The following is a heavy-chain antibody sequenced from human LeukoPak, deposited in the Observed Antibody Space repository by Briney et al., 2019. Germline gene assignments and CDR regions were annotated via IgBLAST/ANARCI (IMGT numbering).Heavy chain of an antibody. CDR3: AKEITRPYYDFWSGYDY. Sequence: GGSLRLSCAASGFTFSSYSMNWVRQAPGKGLEWVAYISSGGSTIYYADSVRGRFTISRDSARNSLYLQMNSLRAEDTAVYYCAKEITRPYYDFWSGYDYWGQGTLVTASS. CDR2: ISSGGSTI. V-gene: IGHV3-48*01. J-gene: IGHJ4*02. CDR1: GFTFSSYS. D-gene: IGHD3-3*01.